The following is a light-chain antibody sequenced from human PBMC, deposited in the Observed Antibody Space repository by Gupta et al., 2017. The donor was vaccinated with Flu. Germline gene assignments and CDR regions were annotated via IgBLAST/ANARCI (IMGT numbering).Light chain of an antibody. CDR1: NSNIVNNY. J-gene: IGLJ1*01. Sequence: QSVLTQPPSLSAAPGQKVTISCSGSNSNIVNNYVSWYQQRPGTAPKLFIYENYKRPSGIPDRFSGSKSGTSATLGITGLQTGEEADYFCVTWDTSRTAYVFGTGTKVIVL. CDR2: ENY. V-gene: IGLV1-51*01. CDR3: VTWDTSRTAYV.